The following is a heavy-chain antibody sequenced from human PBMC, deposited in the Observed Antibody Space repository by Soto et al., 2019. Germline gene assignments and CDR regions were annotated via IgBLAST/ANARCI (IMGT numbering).Heavy chain of an antibody. Sequence: SETLSLTCCVSGYSISSGYYWSWIRQPPGKGLEWIGSIYQGGDTYYNPSLNSPVTISVDTSTNHFSLRLDSVTAADKAVYYCARAAFRRGSHQCAFWGQGMLVIVS. J-gene: IGHJ4*02. CDR2: IYQGGDT. V-gene: IGHV4-38-2*02. CDR3: ARAAFRRGSHQCAF. D-gene: IGHD1-26*01. CDR1: GYSISSGYY.